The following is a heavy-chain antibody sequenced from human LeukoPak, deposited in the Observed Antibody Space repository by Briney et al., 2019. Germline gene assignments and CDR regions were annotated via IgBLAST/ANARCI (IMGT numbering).Heavy chain of an antibody. J-gene: IGHJ4*02. Sequence: HSGGSLRLSCAASGFTFSSYGMHWVRQAPGKGLEWVAFIRYDGSNKYYADSVKGRFTISRDNSKNTLYLQMNSLRVEDTAVYYCATLPYYYDSSGSYYFDYWGQGTLVTVSS. V-gene: IGHV3-30*02. CDR1: GFTFSSYG. CDR3: ATLPYYYDSSGSYYFDY. CDR2: IRYDGSNK. D-gene: IGHD3-22*01.